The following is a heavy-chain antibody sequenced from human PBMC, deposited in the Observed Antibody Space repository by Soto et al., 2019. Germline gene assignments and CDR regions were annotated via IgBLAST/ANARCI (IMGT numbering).Heavy chain of an antibody. CDR1: GYTFTSYG. J-gene: IGHJ5*02. Sequence: GASVKVSCKTFGYTFTSYGIGWARQAPGQGLEWMGWINPNSGGTNYAQKFQGWVTMTRDTSISTAYMELSRLRSDDTAVYYCARGRSGWNNWFDPWGQGTLVTVSS. V-gene: IGHV1-2*04. D-gene: IGHD6-19*01. CDR2: INPNSGGT. CDR3: ARGRSGWNNWFDP.